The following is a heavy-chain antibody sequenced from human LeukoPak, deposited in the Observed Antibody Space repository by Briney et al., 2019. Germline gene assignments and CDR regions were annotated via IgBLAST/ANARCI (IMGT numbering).Heavy chain of an antibody. CDR1: GGSISSGGYY. V-gene: IGHV4-31*03. J-gene: IGHJ4*02. CDR2: IYYSGST. Sequence: SETLTLTCTVSGGSISSGGYYWSWIRQHPGKGLEWIGYIYYSGSTYYNPSLKSRVTISVDTSKNQSSLKLSSVTAADTAVYYCARVIGSSAISFDYWGQGTLVTVSS. CDR3: ARVIGSSAISFDY. D-gene: IGHD3-10*01.